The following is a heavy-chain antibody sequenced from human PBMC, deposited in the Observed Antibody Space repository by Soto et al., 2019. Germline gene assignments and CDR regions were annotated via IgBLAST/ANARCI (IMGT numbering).Heavy chain of an antibody. CDR2: IIPIFGTA. CDR3: ARAGVPAAEGGNWFDP. CDR1: GGTFSSYA. J-gene: IGHJ5*02. Sequence: SVKVSCKASGGTFSSYAISWVRQAPGQGLEWMGGIIPIFGTANYAQKFQGRVTITADESTSTAYMELSSLRSEDTAVYYCARAGVPAAEGGNWFDPWGQGTLVTVSS. D-gene: IGHD2-2*01. V-gene: IGHV1-69*13.